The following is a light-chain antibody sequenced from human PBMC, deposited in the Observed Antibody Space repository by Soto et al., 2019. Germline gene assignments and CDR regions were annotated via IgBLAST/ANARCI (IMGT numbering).Light chain of an antibody. Sequence: QSVLTRPPSASGTPGQRVTISCSGSNSNIGSNTVNWYQQLPGTAPKLLIYSDNQRPSGVPDRFSGSRSGTSASLAISGPQSEDEADYYCAAWDDSLNGFVFGTGTKVTVL. CDR2: SDN. J-gene: IGLJ1*01. CDR1: NSNIGSNT. V-gene: IGLV1-44*01. CDR3: AAWDDSLNGFV.